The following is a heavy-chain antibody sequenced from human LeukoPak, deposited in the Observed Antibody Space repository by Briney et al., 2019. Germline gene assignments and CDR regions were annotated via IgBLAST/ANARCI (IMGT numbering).Heavy chain of an antibody. J-gene: IGHJ6*03. CDR1: SGSISTSNYY. Sequence: PSETLSLTCTVSSGSISTSNYYWGWVRQPPGKALEWIGNIFYSGSTYYSPSLKSRVTISLDTSRNQFSLKLSSVTAADTAVYYCAREVQPKRWGTSLGYMDVWGKGTTVTISS. V-gene: IGHV4-39*07. CDR2: IFYSGST. D-gene: IGHD5-24*01. CDR3: AREVQPKRWGTSLGYMDV.